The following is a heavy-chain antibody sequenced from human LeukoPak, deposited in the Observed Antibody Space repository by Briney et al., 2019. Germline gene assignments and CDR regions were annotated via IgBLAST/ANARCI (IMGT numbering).Heavy chain of an antibody. D-gene: IGHD2-15*01. J-gene: IGHJ4*02. CDR1: GFTVSSNY. V-gene: IGHV3-66*01. CDR2: IYSGGST. Sequence: GGSLRLSCAASGFTVSSNYMSWVRQAPGKGLEWVSVIYSGGSTYYADSVKGRFTISRDNAKKSLYLQMNSLRAEDTAVYYCARARKDCSGGTCYSRSFDYWGQGTLVTVSS. CDR3: ARARKDCSGGTCYSRSFDY.